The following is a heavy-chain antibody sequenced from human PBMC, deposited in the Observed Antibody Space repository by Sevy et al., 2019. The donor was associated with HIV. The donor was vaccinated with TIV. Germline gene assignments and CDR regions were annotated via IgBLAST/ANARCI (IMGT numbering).Heavy chain of an antibody. D-gene: IGHD6-19*01. CDR2: IRISGGNT. V-gene: IGHV3-23*01. CDR1: GFTFSNYA. CDR3: AKEWTQLSDWYGELDY. J-gene: IGHJ4*02. Sequence: GGSLRLSCAASGFTFSNYAMNWVRQAPGKGLEWVSSIRISGGNTYYADSVKGRFTISRDNSKNTLYLQMNSLRAEDTAVYYCAKEWTQLSDWYGELDYWGQGSLVTVSS.